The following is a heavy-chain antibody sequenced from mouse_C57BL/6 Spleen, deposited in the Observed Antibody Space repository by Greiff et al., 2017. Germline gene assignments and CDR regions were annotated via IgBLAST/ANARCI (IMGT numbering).Heavy chain of an antibody. D-gene: IGHD1-1*01. CDR2: IHPNSGST. CDR1: GYTFTSYW. J-gene: IGHJ3*01. CDR3: AREEGNYYGSSSFAY. Sequence: QVQLQQPGAELVKPGASVKLSCKASGYTFTSYWMHWVKQRPGQGLEWIGMIHPNSGSTNYNEKFKSKATLTVDKSSSTAYMQLSSLTSEDSAVYYCAREEGNYYGSSSFAYWGQGTLVTVSA. V-gene: IGHV1-64*01.